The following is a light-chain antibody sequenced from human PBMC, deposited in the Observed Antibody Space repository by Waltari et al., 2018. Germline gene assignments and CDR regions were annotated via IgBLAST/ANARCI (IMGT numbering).Light chain of an antibody. V-gene: IGKV2-28*01. CDR1: QSLLHSNGYNV. J-gene: IGKJ5*01. CDR2: LGS. Sequence: DIVMTQSPLSLPVTPGEPASISCRSSQSLLHSNGYNVLDWYLQKPGQSPQLLIYLGSNRASGVPDRFSGSGSGTDFTLKISRVEAEDVGVYYCMQALQTPPTFGQGTRLEIK. CDR3: MQALQTPPT.